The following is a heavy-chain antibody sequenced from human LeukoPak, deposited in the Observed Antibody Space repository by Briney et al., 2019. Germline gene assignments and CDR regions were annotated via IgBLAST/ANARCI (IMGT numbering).Heavy chain of an antibody. V-gene: IGHV4-34*01. CDR1: GGSFSGYY. CDR3: ARGQFQRDY. J-gene: IGHJ4*02. CDR2: INHSGST. Sequence: SETLSLTCAVYGGSFSGYYWSWIRQPPGKGLEWIGEINHSGSTNYSPFLKSRVTMSVDTSKKQFSLILSSVTAADTAVYYCARGQFQRDYWGQGTLVTVSS.